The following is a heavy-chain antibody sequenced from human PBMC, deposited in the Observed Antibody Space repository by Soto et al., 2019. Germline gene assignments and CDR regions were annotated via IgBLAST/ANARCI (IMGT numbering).Heavy chain of an antibody. CDR3: AAYNSTLGTFDI. D-gene: IGHD6-13*01. CDR2: IFTSGST. V-gene: IGHV4-4*07. CDR1: VGSLNSYY. J-gene: IGHJ3*02. Sequence: SETLSLTCTVSVGSLNSYYWTWIRQPAGKGLEWIGRIFTSGSTNNNPSLKSRVTMSVDTSKNQFSLKLSSVTAADTAVYYCAAYNSTLGTFDICGKGTMVTVSS.